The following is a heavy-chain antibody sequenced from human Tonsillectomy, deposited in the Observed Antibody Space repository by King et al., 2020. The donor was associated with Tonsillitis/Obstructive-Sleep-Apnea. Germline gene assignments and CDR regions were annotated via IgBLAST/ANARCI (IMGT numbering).Heavy chain of an antibody. Sequence: QLVQSGAEVKKSGASVKVSCKASGYTFTSYLITWVRQAPGQGLQWMGWISVLNANTNYAQKLQGRVTMTTDTSTNTPYMELRSLRSDDTALYYCARLPSITIFGVAPYYMDVWGKGTTVTVSS. CDR3: ARLPSITIFGVAPYYMDV. V-gene: IGHV1-18*01. D-gene: IGHD3-3*01. CDR1: GYTFTSYL. CDR2: ISVLNANT. J-gene: IGHJ6*03.